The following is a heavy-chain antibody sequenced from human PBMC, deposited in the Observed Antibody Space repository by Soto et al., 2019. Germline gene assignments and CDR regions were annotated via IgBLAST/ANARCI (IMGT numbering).Heavy chain of an antibody. D-gene: IGHD3-9*01. J-gene: IGHJ4*02. CDR2: ISAYNGNT. V-gene: IGHV1-18*01. CDR1: GYTFTSYG. Sequence: QVQLVQSGAEVKKPGASVKVSCKASGYTFTSYGISWVRQAPGQGLEWMGWISAYNGNTNYAQKLQGRVTMTTDTSTSTAYMELRSLRYDDTAVYNCESIHYDNLTGSPSTFHYWGQGTLVTVSS. CDR3: ESIHYDNLTGSPSTFHY.